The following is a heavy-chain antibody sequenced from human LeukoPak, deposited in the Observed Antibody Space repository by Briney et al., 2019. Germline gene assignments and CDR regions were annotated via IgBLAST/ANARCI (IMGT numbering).Heavy chain of an antibody. CDR2: ITSGSSTT. Sequence: GSLRLSCAASGFTFSLYSMNWVRQAPGKGLEWVSYITSGSSTTYYADSVRGRFTISRDNAKNSLFLQMNSLRAEDTAVYYCARDGGGDYWGQGTLVTVSS. CDR3: ARDGGGDY. CDR1: GFTFSLYS. D-gene: IGHD3-16*01. J-gene: IGHJ4*02. V-gene: IGHV3-48*01.